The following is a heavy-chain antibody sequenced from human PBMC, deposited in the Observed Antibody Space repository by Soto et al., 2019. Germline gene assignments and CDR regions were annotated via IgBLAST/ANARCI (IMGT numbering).Heavy chain of an antibody. CDR1: GYTFTSYA. CDR2: INAGNGNT. J-gene: IGHJ4*02. Sequence: QVQLVQSGAEVKKPGASVKVSCKASGYTFTSYAMHWVRQAPGQRLEWMGWINAGNGNTKYSQKFQGRVTITRDTTASTADMELSSLRSEGTAVYYCAREVPSAIVYCDYWGQGTLVTVSS. V-gene: IGHV1-3*01. D-gene: IGHD2-2*01. CDR3: AREVPSAIVYCDY.